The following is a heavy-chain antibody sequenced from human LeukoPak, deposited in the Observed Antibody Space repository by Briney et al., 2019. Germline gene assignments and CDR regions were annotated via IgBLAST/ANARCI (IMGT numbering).Heavy chain of an antibody. CDR3: VIDETLWTLDW. CDR1: GFTFSAHW. J-gene: IGHJ4*02. Sequence: GGSLRLSCTASGFTFSAHWIHWVRQPPGMGLVWVSRVNERGTDSMYAESVKGRFTISRDNAKNTVYLQMNSLRAEDTAVYYCVIDETLWTLDWWGQGTLVSVSS. CDR2: VNERGTDS. V-gene: IGHV3-74*03. D-gene: IGHD1-1*01.